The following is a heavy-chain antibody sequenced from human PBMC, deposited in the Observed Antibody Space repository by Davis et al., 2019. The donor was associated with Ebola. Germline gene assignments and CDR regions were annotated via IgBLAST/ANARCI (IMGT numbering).Heavy chain of an antibody. V-gene: IGHV3-30*02. CDR3: ARDSDDYSFDY. CDR2: IRYDGSDK. Sequence: PGGSLRLSCAASGFVFSTYGMHWLRQAPGKGLDWMAFIRYDGSDKYYSDSVKGRFTISRDNSKNTLYLQMNSLRPEDTAVYYCARDSDDYSFDYWGQGTLVTVSS. CDR1: GFVFSTYG. J-gene: IGHJ4*02. D-gene: IGHD4-11*01.